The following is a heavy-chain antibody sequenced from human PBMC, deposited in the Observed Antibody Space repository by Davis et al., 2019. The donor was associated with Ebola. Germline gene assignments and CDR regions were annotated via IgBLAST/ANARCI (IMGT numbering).Heavy chain of an antibody. CDR3: ARSISGTRYGMDG. D-gene: IGHD1-14*01. Sequence: ASVKVSCKTSGYTFTGYHIHWVRQAPGQGLEWMGWINPNDGGTKYVQNFQGRVTMTRDTSISTAYMELSSLRSDDTAVYYCARSISGTRYGMDGWGQGTTVTVS. J-gene: IGHJ6*02. CDR1: GYTFTGYH. CDR2: INPNDGGT. V-gene: IGHV1-2*02.